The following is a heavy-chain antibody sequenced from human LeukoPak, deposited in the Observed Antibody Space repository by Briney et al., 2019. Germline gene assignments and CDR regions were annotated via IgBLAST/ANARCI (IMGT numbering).Heavy chain of an antibody. CDR2: FYYTGST. V-gene: IGHV4-59*08. D-gene: IGHD3-22*01. J-gene: IGHJ1*01. Sequence: SETLSLTCTLSGDSISTYYWSWIRQPPGKGLEWIGYFYYTGSTKYNPSVKSRVTISADTSKNQFSLKLSSVTAADTAVYYCARGVSYYDSSGYYNEYFQHWGQGTLVTVSS. CDR3: ARGVSYYDSSGYYNEYFQH. CDR1: GDSISTYY.